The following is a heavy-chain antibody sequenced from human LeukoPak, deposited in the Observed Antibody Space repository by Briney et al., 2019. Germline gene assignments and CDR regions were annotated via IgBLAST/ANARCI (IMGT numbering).Heavy chain of an antibody. CDR1: GFSFTNYW. CDR3: AGHSFDTVDAFDV. CDR2: IYPGDSDT. D-gene: IGHD2-2*02. Sequence: GESLKISCKASGFSFTNYWIGWVRQMPGKGLEWMGIIYPGDSDTRYSPSFQGQVNISADKSSSTAYLQWRSLKASDTAMYYCAGHSFDTVDAFDVWGQGTIVIVSA. J-gene: IGHJ3*01. V-gene: IGHV5-51*01.